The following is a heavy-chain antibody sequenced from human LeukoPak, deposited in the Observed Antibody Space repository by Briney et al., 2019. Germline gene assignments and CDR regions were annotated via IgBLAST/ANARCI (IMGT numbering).Heavy chain of an antibody. D-gene: IGHD1-1*01. Sequence: GRSLRLSCAASGFTFSSYAMHWVRQAPGKGLEWVAVISYDGSNKYYADSVKGRFTISRDNSKNTLYLQRNSLRAEDTAVYYCARSGTFDYWGQGTLVTVSS. CDR1: GFTFSSYA. J-gene: IGHJ4*02. V-gene: IGHV3-30-3*01. CDR3: ARSGTFDY. CDR2: ISYDGSNK.